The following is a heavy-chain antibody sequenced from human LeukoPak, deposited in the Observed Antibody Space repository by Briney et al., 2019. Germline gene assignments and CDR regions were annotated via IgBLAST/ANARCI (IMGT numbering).Heavy chain of an antibody. V-gene: IGHV4-59*12. Sequence: SETLSLTCTVSGGSISSYYWSWIWQPPGKGLEWIGYIYYSGSTNYNPSLKSRVTMSVDTSKNQFSLKLSSVTAADTAVYYCAREGGRFFGVVMPYMDVWGKGTTVTVSS. J-gene: IGHJ6*03. CDR2: IYYSGST. D-gene: IGHD3-3*01. CDR3: AREGGRFFGVVMPYMDV. CDR1: GGSISSYY.